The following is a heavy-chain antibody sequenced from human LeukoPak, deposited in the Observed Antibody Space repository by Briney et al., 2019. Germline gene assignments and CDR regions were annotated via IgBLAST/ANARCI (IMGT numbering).Heavy chain of an antibody. CDR2: ISAYNGNT. CDR1: GYTFTSYG. CDR3: ARVVSTYYDFWSGYFYFDY. J-gene: IGHJ4*02. D-gene: IGHD3-3*01. Sequence: ASVKVSCKASGYTFTSYGISWVRQAPGQGLEWMGWISAYNGNTNYAQKLQGRVTMTTDTSTSTAYMELRSLRSDDTAVYYCARVVSTYYDFWSGYFYFDYWGQGTLVTASS. V-gene: IGHV1-18*01.